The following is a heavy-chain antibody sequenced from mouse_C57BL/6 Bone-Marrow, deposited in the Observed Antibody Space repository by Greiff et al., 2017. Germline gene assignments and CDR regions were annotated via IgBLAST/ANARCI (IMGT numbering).Heavy chain of an antibody. V-gene: IGHV1-19*01. CDR2: INPYNGGT. CDR1: GYTFTDYY. Sequence: EVKLMESGPVLVKPGASVKMSCKASGYTFTDYYMNWVKQSHGKSLEWIGVINPYNGGTSYNQKFKGKATLTVDKSSSTAYMELNSLTSEDAAVYYCAGGDYYGRMDYWGQGTSVTVSS. CDR3: AGGDYYGRMDY. D-gene: IGHD1-1*01. J-gene: IGHJ4*01.